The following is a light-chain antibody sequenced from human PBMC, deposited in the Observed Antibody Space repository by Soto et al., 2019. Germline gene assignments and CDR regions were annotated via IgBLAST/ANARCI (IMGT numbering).Light chain of an antibody. J-gene: IGLJ3*02. CDR3: QSSDSSLSGSEV. V-gene: IGLV1-40*01. CDR2: GTT. Sequence: QSVLTQPPSVSGAPGQGVTISCTGSSSNIGAGYDVHWYQHVPGTAPKLLIFGTTNRPSGVPDRFSGSKSGTSASLAITGLQADDEADYYCQSSDSSLSGSEVFGGGTQLTVL. CDR1: SSNIGAGYD.